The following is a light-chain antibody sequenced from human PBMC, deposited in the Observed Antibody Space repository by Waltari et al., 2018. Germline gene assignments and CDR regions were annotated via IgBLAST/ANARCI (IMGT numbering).Light chain of an antibody. CDR3: GTWDDSLSGLV. Sequence: SVWTQPPSVSEVPGQQVTVPCSGRNSHRVKTAVTGYQQFTGKSPKLCIYYDDLNPAGVSDRCSAAKSGTSASLDISGLRSEDEADYYCGTWDDSLSGLVFGGGTKVTVL. CDR1: NSHRVKTA. CDR2: YDD. J-gene: IGLJ2*01. V-gene: IGLV1-36*01.